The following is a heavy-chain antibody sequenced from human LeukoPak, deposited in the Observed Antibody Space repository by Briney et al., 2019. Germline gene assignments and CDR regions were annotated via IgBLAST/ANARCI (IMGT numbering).Heavy chain of an antibody. CDR2: TNPNSGNT. Sequence: GASVKVSCKASGYTFTSYDINWVRQATGQGLEWMGWTNPNSGNTGYAQKFQGRVTMTRNTSISTAYMELSSLRSEDTAVYYCAGYCSSTSCSNSYYYGMDVWGQGTTVTVSS. J-gene: IGHJ6*02. CDR3: AGYCSSTSCSNSYYYGMDV. CDR1: GYTFTSYD. V-gene: IGHV1-8*01. D-gene: IGHD2-2*01.